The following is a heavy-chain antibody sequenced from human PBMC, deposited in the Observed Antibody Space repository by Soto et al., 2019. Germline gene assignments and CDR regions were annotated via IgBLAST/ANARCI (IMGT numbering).Heavy chain of an antibody. CDR1: GFTFSDYY. V-gene: IGHV3-11*01. Sequence: GGSLRLSCAASGFTFSDYYMIWIRQAPGKGLEWVSYISSSGSTIYYADSVKGRFTISRDNAKNSLYLQMNSLRAEDTAVYYCARGPYDYVWGSDPPHFDYWGQGTLVTVSS. D-gene: IGHD3-16*02. CDR3: ARGPYDYVWGSDPPHFDY. CDR2: ISSSGSTI. J-gene: IGHJ4*02.